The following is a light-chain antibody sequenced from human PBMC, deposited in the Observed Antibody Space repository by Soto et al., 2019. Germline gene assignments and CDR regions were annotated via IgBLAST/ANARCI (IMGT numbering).Light chain of an antibody. CDR1: QSVSNNY. Sequence: EIVLAQSPGTLSLSPGERASLSCRASQSVSNNYLAWYQQKPGQAPRLLIFGASSRATGIPDRFSRGGSGTDFTLIISRLEPEDFAVYYCQQYARSPITFGPGTRLEIK. J-gene: IGKJ5*01. CDR3: QQYARSPIT. CDR2: GAS. V-gene: IGKV3-20*01.